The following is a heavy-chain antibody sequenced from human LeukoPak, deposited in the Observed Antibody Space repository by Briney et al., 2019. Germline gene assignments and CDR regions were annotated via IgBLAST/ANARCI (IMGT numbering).Heavy chain of an antibody. Sequence: SETLSLTCTVSGGSISSSSYYWGWIRQPPGKGLEWIGSIYHSGSTNYNPSLKSRVTISVDTSKNQFSLKLSSVTAADTAVYYCARKLKNYYGSGSYPRFDYWGQGTLVTVSS. V-gene: IGHV4-39*07. CDR2: IYHSGST. CDR3: ARKLKNYYGSGSYPRFDY. CDR1: GGSISSSSYY. J-gene: IGHJ4*02. D-gene: IGHD3-10*01.